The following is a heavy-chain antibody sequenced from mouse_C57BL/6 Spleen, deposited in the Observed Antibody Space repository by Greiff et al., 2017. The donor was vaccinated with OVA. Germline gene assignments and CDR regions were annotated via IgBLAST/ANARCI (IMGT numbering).Heavy chain of an antibody. CDR3: ARRRFDY. V-gene: IGHV1-52*01. CDR1: GYTFTSYW. J-gene: IGHJ2*01. Sequence: VKLMQPGAELVRPGSSVKLSCKASGYTFTSYWMHWVKQRPIQGLEWIGNIDPSDSETHYNQKFKDKATLTVDKSSSTAYMQLSSLTSEDSAVYYCARRRFDYWGQGTTLTVSS. CDR2: IDPSDSET.